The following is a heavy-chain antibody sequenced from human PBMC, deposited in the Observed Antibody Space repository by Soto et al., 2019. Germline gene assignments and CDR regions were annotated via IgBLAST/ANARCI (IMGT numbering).Heavy chain of an antibody. J-gene: IGHJ3*02. CDR3: ARVDYDYIWGSYRYTDDAFDI. CDR1: GYTFTSYG. V-gene: IGHV1-18*04. D-gene: IGHD3-16*02. CDR2: ISAYNGNT. Sequence: GASVNVSCKASGYTFTSYGISWVRQAPGQGLEWMGWISAYNGNTNYAQKLQGRVTMTTDTSTSTAYMELRSMRSDDTAVYYCARVDYDYIWGSYRYTDDAFDIWGQGTMVTVSS.